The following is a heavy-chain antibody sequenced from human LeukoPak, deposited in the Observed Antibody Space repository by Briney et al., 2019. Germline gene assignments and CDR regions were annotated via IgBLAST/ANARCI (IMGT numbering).Heavy chain of an antibody. CDR1: GFTFSSYW. Sequence: PGGSLRLSCAASGFTFSSYWMHWVRQAPGKGLVWVSRINSDGSSTSYADSVKGRFTISRDNAKNTLYLQMNSLRAEDTAVYYCAKESLLWGTYNWFDPWGQGTLVTVSS. D-gene: IGHD3-10*01. CDR2: INSDGSST. V-gene: IGHV3-74*01. J-gene: IGHJ5*02. CDR3: AKESLLWGTYNWFDP.